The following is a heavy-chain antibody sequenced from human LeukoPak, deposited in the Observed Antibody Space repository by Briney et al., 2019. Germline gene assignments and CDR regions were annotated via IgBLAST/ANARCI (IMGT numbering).Heavy chain of an antibody. D-gene: IGHD3-22*01. CDR3: ASRVMARNYYDSSGYVDY. CDR2: IYYSGST. CDR1: GGSISSSSYY. J-gene: IGHJ4*02. Sequence: PSETLSLTCTVSGGSISSSSYYWGWIRQPPGKGLEWIGSIYYSGSTYYNPSLKSRVTISVDTSKNQFSLKLSSVAAADTAVYYCASRVMARNYYDSSGYVDYWGQGTLVTVSS. V-gene: IGHV4-39*07.